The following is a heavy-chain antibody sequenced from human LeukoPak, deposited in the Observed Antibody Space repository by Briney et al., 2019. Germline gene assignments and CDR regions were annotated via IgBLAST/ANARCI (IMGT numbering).Heavy chain of an antibody. CDR1: GGSISSYY. CDR3: ARDGIPAARKGYYYYYGMDV. J-gene: IGHJ6*02. V-gene: IGHV4-4*07. Sequence: SETLSLTCTVSGGSISSYYWSWIRQPAGKGLEWIGRIYSSGSTNYNPSLKSRVTMSVDTSKNQFSLKVSSVTAADTAVYYCARDGIPAARKGYYYYYGMDVWGQGTTVTVSS. D-gene: IGHD6-13*01. CDR2: IYSSGST.